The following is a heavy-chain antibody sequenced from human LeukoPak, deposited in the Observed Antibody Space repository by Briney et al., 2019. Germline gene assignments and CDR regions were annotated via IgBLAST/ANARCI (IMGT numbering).Heavy chain of an antibody. CDR1: GGTFSSYA. CDR2: IIPIFGTA. V-gene: IGHV1-69*05. Sequence: SVKVSCKASGGTFSSYAISWVRQAPGQGLEWMGGIIPIFGTANYAQKFLGRVTITTDESTSTAYMELSSLRSEDTAVYYCASSGGYYDSSGYYRSPSGDWGQGTLVTVSS. D-gene: IGHD3-22*01. CDR3: ASSGGYYDSSGYYRSPSGD. J-gene: IGHJ4*02.